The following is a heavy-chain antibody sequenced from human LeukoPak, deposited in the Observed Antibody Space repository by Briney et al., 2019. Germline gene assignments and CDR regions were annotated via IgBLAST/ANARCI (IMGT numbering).Heavy chain of an antibody. CDR2: IWYDGSNK. Sequence: PGGSLRLSCAASGFTFSSYWMTWVRQAPGKGLEWVAVIWYDGSNKYYADSVKGRFTISRDNSKNTLYLQMNSLRAEDTAVYYCARESAFDIWGQGTMVTVSS. J-gene: IGHJ3*02. CDR3: ARESAFDI. V-gene: IGHV3-33*08. CDR1: GFTFSSYW.